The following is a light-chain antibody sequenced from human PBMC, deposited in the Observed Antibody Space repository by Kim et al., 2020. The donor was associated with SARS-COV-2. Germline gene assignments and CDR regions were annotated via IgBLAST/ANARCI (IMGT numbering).Light chain of an antibody. Sequence: SPVDSTTLSCRASEILPSTYLAWYQQKPGQAPRLLIYGASRRATGIPDRFSGSASGTDFTLIISRLEPDDFAMYYCQQYGGSPRTFGQGTKVDIK. CDR1: EILPSTY. J-gene: IGKJ1*01. CDR3: QQYGGSPRT. CDR2: GAS. V-gene: IGKV3-20*01.